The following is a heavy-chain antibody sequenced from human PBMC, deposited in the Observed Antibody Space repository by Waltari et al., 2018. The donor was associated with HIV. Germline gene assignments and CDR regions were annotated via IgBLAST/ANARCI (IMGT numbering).Heavy chain of an antibody. V-gene: IGHV4-31*03. J-gene: IGHJ4*02. CDR1: GGSVSSGGFY. CDR2: IYYSGNT. Sequence: QVQLQESGPGLVKPSQTLSLTCTVSGGSVSSGGFYWSWIRQHPGTGLEWIGYIYYSGNTYYNPSLKSRVTISIDTSNNQFSLNLRSVTAADTAVYYCARELDSGGVDYWGQGTLVTVSS. CDR3: ARELDSGGVDY. D-gene: IGHD2-15*01.